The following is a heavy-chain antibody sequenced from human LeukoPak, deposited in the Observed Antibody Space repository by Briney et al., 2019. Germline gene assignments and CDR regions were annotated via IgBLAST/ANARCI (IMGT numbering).Heavy chain of an antibody. CDR2: ISSSGSTI. CDR1: GFTFSDYY. J-gene: IGHJ6*02. Sequence: GGSLRLSCAASGFTFSDYYMSWIRQAPGKGLEWVSYISSSGSTIYYADSVKGRFTISRDNAKNSLYLQMNSLRAEDTAVYYCARGGYDFWSGSLRRYYYYGMDVWGQGTTVTVSS. D-gene: IGHD3-3*01. V-gene: IGHV3-11*01. CDR3: ARGGYDFWSGSLRRYYYYGMDV.